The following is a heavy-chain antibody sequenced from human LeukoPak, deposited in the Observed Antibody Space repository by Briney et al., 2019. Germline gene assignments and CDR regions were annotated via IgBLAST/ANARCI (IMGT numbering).Heavy chain of an antibody. D-gene: IGHD3-22*01. CDR2: IYHSGST. Sequence: SETLSLTCAVSGGSISSGGYSRSWIRQPPGQGPEWIGYIYHSGSTYYNPSLKSRVTISVDRSKNQFSLKLSSETAADTAVYYCARGLQDYYDSSGPPGAFDIWGQGTMVTVSS. CDR1: GGSISSGGYS. CDR3: ARGLQDYYDSSGPPGAFDI. V-gene: IGHV4-30-2*01. J-gene: IGHJ3*02.